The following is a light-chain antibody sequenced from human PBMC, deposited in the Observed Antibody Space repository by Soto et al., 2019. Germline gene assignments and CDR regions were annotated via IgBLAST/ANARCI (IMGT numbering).Light chain of an antibody. J-gene: IGLJ2*01. V-gene: IGLV1-47*01. Sequence: QSAVTQPPSASGTPGQRVTISCSGSSSNIGSNYVYWYQQLPGTAPKPLIYRNNQRPSGVPDRFSGSKSGTSASLAISGLRSEDEADYYCAAWDDSLSGVVFGGGTKVTVL. CDR2: RNN. CDR1: SSNIGSNY. CDR3: AAWDDSLSGVV.